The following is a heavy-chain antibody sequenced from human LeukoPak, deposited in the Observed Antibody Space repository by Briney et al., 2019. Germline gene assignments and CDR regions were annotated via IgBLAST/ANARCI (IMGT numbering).Heavy chain of an antibody. CDR2: IYSGGTT. CDR3: ARGLPFDY. J-gene: IGHJ4*02. V-gene: IGHV3-53*01. CDR1: GFTVSSNY. D-gene: IGHD2-15*01. Sequence: GGPLRLSCAASGFTVSSNYMSWVRQAPGKGLEWVSVIYSGGTTYYADSVKGRFTISRDNSKNTLYLQMNSLRGEDTAVYYCARGLPFDYWGQGTLITVSS.